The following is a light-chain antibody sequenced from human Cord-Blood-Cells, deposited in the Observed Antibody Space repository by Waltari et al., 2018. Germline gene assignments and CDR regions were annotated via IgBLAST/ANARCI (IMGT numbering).Light chain of an antibody. CDR1: NIGRKL. V-gene: IGLV3-21*04. CDR3: QVWDSSSDHPV. J-gene: IGLJ2*01. CDR2: YES. Sequence: SYVLTQPPSVSAAPGKKARITCGGNNIGRKLVHWYQQKPGQAPVLVIYYESDRPSGIPERFSGSNSGNTATLTISRVEAGDEADYYCQVWDSSSDHPVFGGGTKLTVL.